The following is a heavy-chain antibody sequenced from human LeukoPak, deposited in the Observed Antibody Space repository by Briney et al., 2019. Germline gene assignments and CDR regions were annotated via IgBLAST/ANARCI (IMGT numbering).Heavy chain of an antibody. J-gene: IGHJ4*02. CDR2: IYYSGST. Sequence: SETLSLTCTVSGGSISSSDYYWGWIRQPPGKGLEWIGSIYYSGSTYYNPSLKSRVTISVDTSKNQFSLKLSSVTAADTAVYYCARQGSILTGYYYSGGYYFDYWGQGTLVTVSS. CDR1: GGSISSSDYY. V-gene: IGHV4-39*01. D-gene: IGHD3-9*01. CDR3: ARQGSILTGYYYSGGYYFDY.